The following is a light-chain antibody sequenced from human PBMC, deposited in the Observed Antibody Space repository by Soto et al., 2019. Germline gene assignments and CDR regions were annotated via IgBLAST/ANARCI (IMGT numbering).Light chain of an antibody. CDR1: SSSIGSNS. CDR3: AAWDGSLNVDV. Sequence: QSVLTQPPSASGTPGQRVTISCSGSSSSIGSNSVNWYQQLPRTAPKVLIYTNNQRPSGVPDRFSGSKSGTSAPLAISGLQSEDEADYYCAAWDGSLNVDVFGTGTKVTVL. CDR2: TNN. V-gene: IGLV1-44*01. J-gene: IGLJ1*01.